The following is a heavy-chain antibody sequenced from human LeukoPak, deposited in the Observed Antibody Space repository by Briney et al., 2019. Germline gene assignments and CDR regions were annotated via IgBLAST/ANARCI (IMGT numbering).Heavy chain of an antibody. V-gene: IGHV4-38-2*02. Sequence: SETLSLTCKVSGYPIGLNYYWVWIRQAPGRGLQWIGGFHRGRIQYNSALKSRVTISIDSSKNQFSLRMWPVTAADTAFYFCARAPSSYESGNGYPNLGWLDPWGQGALVTVSS. J-gene: IGHJ5*02. D-gene: IGHD5-24*01. CDR2: FHRGRI. CDR3: ARAPSSYESGNGYPNLGWLDP. CDR1: GYPIGLNYY.